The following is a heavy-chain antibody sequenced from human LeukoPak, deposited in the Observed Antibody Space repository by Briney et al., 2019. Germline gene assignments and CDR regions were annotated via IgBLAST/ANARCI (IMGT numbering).Heavy chain of an antibody. J-gene: IGHJ4*02. Sequence: GASVKVSCKASGYTFTGYYMHWVRQAPGQGLEWMGWINPNSGGTNYAQKFQGRVTMTRDTSISTACMELSRLRSDDTAVYYCARAATLEPSGGSDYWGQGTLVTVSS. CDR1: GYTFTGYY. CDR2: INPNSGGT. D-gene: IGHD1-26*01. V-gene: IGHV1-2*02. CDR3: ARAATLEPSGGSDY.